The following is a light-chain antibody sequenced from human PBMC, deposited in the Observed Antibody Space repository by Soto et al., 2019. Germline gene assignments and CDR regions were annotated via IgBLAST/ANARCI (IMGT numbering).Light chain of an antibody. CDR1: QSLLHSNGYNY. Sequence: DIVMTQSPLSLPVTPGEPASISCRSSQSLLHSNGYNYLDWYLQKPGQSPQLLIYLGSNRASGVPDRFSGSGSGTDFTLKISRVVAEDDGVYYCMQALQTRNTFGQGTMLEIK. J-gene: IGKJ2*01. CDR2: LGS. CDR3: MQALQTRNT. V-gene: IGKV2-28*01.